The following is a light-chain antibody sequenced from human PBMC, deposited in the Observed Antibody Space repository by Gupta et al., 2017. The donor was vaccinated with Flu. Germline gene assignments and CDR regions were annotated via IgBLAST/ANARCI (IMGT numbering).Light chain of an antibody. V-gene: IGKV2-30*01. CDR1: RSLVNNNGNTY. Sequence: VILGQPASISCRSSRSLVNNNGNTYLHRFQQRPGQSPRRLIYKVSNRDSGVPDRLSGSGSHTDFTLNISRVEADHVRVYYCRQGKGWRYAFGQGTKLEI. CDR2: KVS. J-gene: IGKJ2*01. CDR3: RQGKGWRYA.